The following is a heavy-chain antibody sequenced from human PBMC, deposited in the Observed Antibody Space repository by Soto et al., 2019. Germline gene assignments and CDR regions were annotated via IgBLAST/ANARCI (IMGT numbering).Heavy chain of an antibody. CDR1: GYTLTELS. CDR2: FDPEDGET. Sequence: ASVKVSCKVSGYTLTELSMHWVRQAPGKGLEWMGGFDPEDGETIYAQKFQGRVTMTEDTSTDTAYMELSSLRSEDTAVYYCATAVVKNDYYDSSGYYYSFDYWGQGTLVNVSS. V-gene: IGHV1-24*01. J-gene: IGHJ4*02. D-gene: IGHD3-22*01. CDR3: ATAVVKNDYYDSSGYYYSFDY.